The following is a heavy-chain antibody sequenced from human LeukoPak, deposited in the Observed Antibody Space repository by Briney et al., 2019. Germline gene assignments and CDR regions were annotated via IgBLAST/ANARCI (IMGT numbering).Heavy chain of an antibody. J-gene: IGHJ4*02. CDR2: ISYDGSK. CDR1: GFTFSSYA. Sequence: GGSLRLSCAASGFTFSSYAMHWVRQAPGKGLEWVAVISYDGSKYYADSVKGRFTISRDNSKNTLYLQMNSLRAEDTAVYYCARDLSRPALLWFGPDYWGQGILVTVSS. D-gene: IGHD3-10*01. CDR3: ARDLSRPALLWFGPDY. V-gene: IGHV3-30-3*01.